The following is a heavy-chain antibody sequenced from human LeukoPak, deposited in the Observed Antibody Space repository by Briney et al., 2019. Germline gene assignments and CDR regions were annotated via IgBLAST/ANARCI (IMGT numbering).Heavy chain of an antibody. Sequence: GGALRLSCAAAGFTFSSYAMHWVRQAPGKGLEWVAVILYDGSNKYYADSVKGRFTISRDNSKNTLDLQMNSLRAEDTAVYYCAKEGNYYDSSGYYRSSYFDYWGQGTLVTVSS. D-gene: IGHD3-22*01. V-gene: IGHV3-30*18. J-gene: IGHJ4*02. CDR1: GFTFSSYA. CDR3: AKEGNYYDSSGYYRSSYFDY. CDR2: ILYDGSNK.